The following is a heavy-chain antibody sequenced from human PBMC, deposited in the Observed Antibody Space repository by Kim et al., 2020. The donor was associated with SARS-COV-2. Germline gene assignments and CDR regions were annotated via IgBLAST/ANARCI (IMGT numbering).Heavy chain of an antibody. J-gene: IGHJ4*01. V-gene: IGHV4-4*02. CDR3: ARDMGTVAAPN. Sequence: SETLSLTCAVSGGSLSSNNWWSWVRQPPGKGPEWIGEIYHSGSSNYNPSLKSQVTISLDKSKNQFSLKLSSVTAADTAVYYCARDMGTVAAPNWGHGTLVTVSS. D-gene: IGHD6-19*01. CDR2: IYHSGSS. CDR1: GGSLSSNNW.